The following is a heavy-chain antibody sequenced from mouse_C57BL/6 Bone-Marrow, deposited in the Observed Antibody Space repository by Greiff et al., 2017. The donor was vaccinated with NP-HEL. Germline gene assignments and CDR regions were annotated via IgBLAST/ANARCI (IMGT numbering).Heavy chain of an antibody. CDR1: GIDFSRYW. CDR3: AREELGYGNYYAMDY. CDR2: INPDSSTI. D-gene: IGHD2-1*01. V-gene: IGHV4-1*01. J-gene: IGHJ4*01. Sequence: EVKLLESGGGLVQPGGSLKLSCAASGIDFSRYWMSWVRRAPGKGLEWIGEINPDSSTINYAPSLKDKFIISRDNAKNTLYLQMSKVRSEDTALYYCAREELGYGNYYAMDYWGQGTSVTVSS.